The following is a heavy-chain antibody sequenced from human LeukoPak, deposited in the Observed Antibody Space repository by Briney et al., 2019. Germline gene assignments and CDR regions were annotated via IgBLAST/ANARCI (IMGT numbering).Heavy chain of an antibody. CDR3: ARDTRFGTGSYVCFDY. J-gene: IGHJ4*02. CDR2: ISSRISYT. V-gene: IGHV3-21*01. Sequence: GGSLRLSCAASVFTFSSFIMNWVRQTLGRGLECVSSISSRISYTYYAESVKGRVTISRDTAKNSLYLQIHSLRAENTAVYYCARDTRFGTGSYVCFDYGGEGTLDTVSS. D-gene: IGHD3-10*01. CDR1: VFTFSSFI.